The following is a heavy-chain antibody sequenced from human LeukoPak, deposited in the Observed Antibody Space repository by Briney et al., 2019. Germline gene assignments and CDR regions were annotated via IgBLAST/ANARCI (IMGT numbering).Heavy chain of an antibody. CDR3: ARPMVRGLDAFDI. Sequence: GASVKVSCKASGYTFTTYAMNWVRQAPGQGLEWMGWINTNTGNPTYVQGFTGRFVFSLDTSVSTAYLQISSLKAEDTAVYYCARPMVRGLDAFDIWGQGTMVTVSS. V-gene: IGHV7-4-1*02. CDR1: GYTFTTYA. CDR2: INTNTGNP. D-gene: IGHD3-10*01. J-gene: IGHJ3*02.